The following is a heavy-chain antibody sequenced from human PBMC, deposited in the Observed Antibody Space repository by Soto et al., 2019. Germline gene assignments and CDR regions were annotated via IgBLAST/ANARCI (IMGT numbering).Heavy chain of an antibody. V-gene: IGHV3-23*01. CDR2: ISNSGHIT. CDR1: GFTLRIYI. Sequence: SGGSQVSYIAAAGFTLRIYIMKWAGPATRKGLEWISVISNSGHITFYADSVKGRFTISRDNSKNTLYLQMNNRRADDTAAYYSAKGGPTFPNWFGPWGQGALVTVSS. D-gene: IGHD5-12*01. CDR3: AKGGPTFPNWFGP. J-gene: IGHJ5*02.